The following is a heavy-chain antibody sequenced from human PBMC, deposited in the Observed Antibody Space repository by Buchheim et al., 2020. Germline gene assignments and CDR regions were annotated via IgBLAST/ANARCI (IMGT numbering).Heavy chain of an antibody. D-gene: IGHD2-2*01. J-gene: IGHJ6*02. CDR1: GFTFNNYA. Sequence: EVQLLESGGGLVQPGGSLRLSCAASGFTFNNYAMNWVRQVPGKGLEWVSGIIGSGSRTYYADSVKGRLTISRDNSKGILYLQMNGLRAEDTAVYYCAKGGYCSSSDCYRAYYYYNMDAWGQGTT. V-gene: IGHV3-23*01. CDR2: IIGSGSRT. CDR3: AKGGYCSSSDCYRAYYYYNMDA.